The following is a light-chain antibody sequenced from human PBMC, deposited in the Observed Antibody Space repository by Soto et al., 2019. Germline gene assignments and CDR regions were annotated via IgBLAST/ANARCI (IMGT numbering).Light chain of an antibody. CDR1: QTISSW. J-gene: IGKJ1*01. Sequence: IQMTQSPSTVSGTVGDRVTITCRASQTISSWLAWYQQKPGKAPKLLIYKASTLKSGVPSRFSGSGSGTEFTLTISSLQPDDFATYYCQHYNSYSEAFGQGTKVDI. CDR2: KAS. CDR3: QHYNSYSEA. V-gene: IGKV1-5*03.